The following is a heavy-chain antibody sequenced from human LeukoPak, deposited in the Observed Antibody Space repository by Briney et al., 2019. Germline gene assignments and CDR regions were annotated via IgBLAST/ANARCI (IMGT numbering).Heavy chain of an antibody. CDR2: ISWNSGRR. V-gene: IGHV3-9*01. CDR3: AKWTSYYYDSSGYFDY. CDR1: GFMFDDYA. Sequence: GGSLRLSCAASGFMFDDYAMHWVRQAPGKGLEWVSGISWNSGRRGYADSVKGRFNISRDNAKNSLYLQMNSLRAEDTALYYCAKWTSYYYDSSGYFDYWGQGTLVTVSS. J-gene: IGHJ4*02. D-gene: IGHD3-22*01.